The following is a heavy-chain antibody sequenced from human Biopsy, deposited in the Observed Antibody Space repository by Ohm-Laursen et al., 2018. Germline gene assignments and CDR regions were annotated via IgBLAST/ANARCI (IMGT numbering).Heavy chain of an antibody. Sequence: VSSVKVSCKTSGYTFNTYDINWVRQAAGQEPEWMGWMNPNSGNTGFAQKFQGRITMTRSTSITTAYMELTNLRSEDTAVYYCAREGAFGDTDAYYGLDVWGLGTTVTVS. V-gene: IGHV1-8*01. D-gene: IGHD3-16*01. CDR3: AREGAFGDTDAYYGLDV. CDR2: MNPNSGNT. J-gene: IGHJ6*02. CDR1: GYTFNTYD.